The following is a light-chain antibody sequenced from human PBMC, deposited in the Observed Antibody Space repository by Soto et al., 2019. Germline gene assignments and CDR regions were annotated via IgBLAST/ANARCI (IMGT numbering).Light chain of an antibody. CDR2: DVS. Sequence: QSALTQPPSASGSPGQSVTISCTGTSSDGGGYNSVSWYQQHPGNAPKLVIYDVSKRPSGVPDRFSGSKSGNTASLIVSGLQAEDEADYYCSSSEDSNNVVFGGGTQLTVL. J-gene: IGLJ3*02. V-gene: IGLV2-8*01. CDR1: SSDGGGYNS. CDR3: SSSEDSNNVV.